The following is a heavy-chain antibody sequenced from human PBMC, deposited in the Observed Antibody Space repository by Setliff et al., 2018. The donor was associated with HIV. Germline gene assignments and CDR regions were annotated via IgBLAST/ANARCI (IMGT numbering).Heavy chain of an antibody. CDR3: AKPRLYNSALEN. J-gene: IGHJ4*02. V-gene: IGHV3-74*01. Sequence: PGGSLRLSCAASGFTFSRDWMLWVRQPPGKGLVWVARTNSDGSSTSHADSVKGRFTISRDNSKNTLYLQMNSLTPEDTAVYYCAKPRLYNSALENWGQGTLVTVSS. CDR2: TNSDGSST. D-gene: IGHD1-1*01. CDR1: GFTFSRDW.